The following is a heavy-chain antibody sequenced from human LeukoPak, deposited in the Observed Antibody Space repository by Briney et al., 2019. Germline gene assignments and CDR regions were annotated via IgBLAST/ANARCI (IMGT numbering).Heavy chain of an antibody. Sequence: SETLSLTCTVSGGSISSSRYYWGWIRQPPGKGLEWIGSIYYSGSTYYNPSLKSRVTLSVDTSKNQFSLKLSSVTAADTAVYYCAGHDYYDSSGYRFDYWGQGTLVTVSS. CDR2: IYYSGST. V-gene: IGHV4-39*01. CDR1: GGSISSSRYY. J-gene: IGHJ4*02. D-gene: IGHD3-22*01. CDR3: AGHDYYDSSGYRFDY.